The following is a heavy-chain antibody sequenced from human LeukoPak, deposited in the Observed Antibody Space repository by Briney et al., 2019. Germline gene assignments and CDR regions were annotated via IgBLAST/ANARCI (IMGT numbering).Heavy chain of an antibody. D-gene: IGHD3-10*01. Sequence: SETLSLTCTVSGGSISSYYWSWIRQPPGKGLEWIGYIYTSGSTNYNPSLKSRVTISVDTSKYQFSLKLSSVTAADTAVYYCARHGSSPSGSPDFDYWGQGTLVTVSS. J-gene: IGHJ4*02. CDR2: IYTSGST. CDR1: GGSISSYY. CDR3: ARHGSSPSGSPDFDY. V-gene: IGHV4-4*09.